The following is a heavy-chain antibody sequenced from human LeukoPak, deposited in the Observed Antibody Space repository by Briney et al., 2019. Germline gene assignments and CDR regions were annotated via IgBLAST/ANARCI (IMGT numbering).Heavy chain of an antibody. CDR2: IYYRGSS. V-gene: IGHV4-39*07. CDR3: ARGYCSGGSCYSYYYYYYMDV. Sequence: SETLSLTCTVSGGSISSSSYYWGWIRQPPGKGLEWIGSIYYRGSSYYNPSLKSRVTISVDTSKNQFSLKLSSVTAADTAVYYCARGYCSGGSCYSYYYYYYMDVWGKGTTVTVSS. D-gene: IGHD2-15*01. CDR1: GGSISSSSYY. J-gene: IGHJ6*03.